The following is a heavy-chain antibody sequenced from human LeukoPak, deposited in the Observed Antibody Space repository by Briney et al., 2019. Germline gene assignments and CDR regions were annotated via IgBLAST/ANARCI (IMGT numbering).Heavy chain of an antibody. V-gene: IGHV4-39*07. J-gene: IGHJ3*02. CDR2: NSYSGIP. CDR1: GGSVSSSDYY. CDR3: ASTDYYDSSGYYVSYAFDI. Sequence: SETLSLTCTVSGGSVSSSDYYWGWIRQPPGKGLEWIGSNSYSGIPYYNPSLKSRVTVSEDTSRNHFFLRLISVTAADTAVYYCASTDYYDSSGYYVSYAFDIWGQGTMVTVSS. D-gene: IGHD3-22*01.